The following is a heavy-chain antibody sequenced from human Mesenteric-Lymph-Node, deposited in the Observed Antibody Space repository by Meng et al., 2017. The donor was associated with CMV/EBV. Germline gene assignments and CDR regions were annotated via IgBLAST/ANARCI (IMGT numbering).Heavy chain of an antibody. Sequence: VKSGGGYGSWNRRHQGKGLGCIGYIYSNGDTYYSPSRQGRITISKDTSKNQFALRLNSVAAADTAVYFCARVGSRPGPFDSWGRGTLVTVSS. J-gene: IGHJ4*02. CDR2: IYSNGDT. V-gene: IGHV4-31*02. CDR3: ARVGSRPGPFDS. CDR1: VKSGGGY. D-gene: IGHD1-26*01.